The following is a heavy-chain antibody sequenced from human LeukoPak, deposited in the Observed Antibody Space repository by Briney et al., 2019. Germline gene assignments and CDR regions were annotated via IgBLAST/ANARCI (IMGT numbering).Heavy chain of an antibody. J-gene: IGHJ3*02. V-gene: IGHV3-48*04. D-gene: IGHD2-2*01. CDR1: GFTFSSYS. Sequence: QPGGSLRLSCAASGFTFSSYSMNWVRQAPGKGLEWVSYISSSSSTIYYADSVKGRFTISRDNAKNSLYLQMNSLRAEDTAVYCCAREVPYGAFDIWGQGTMVTVSS. CDR2: ISSSSSTI. CDR3: AREVPYGAFDI.